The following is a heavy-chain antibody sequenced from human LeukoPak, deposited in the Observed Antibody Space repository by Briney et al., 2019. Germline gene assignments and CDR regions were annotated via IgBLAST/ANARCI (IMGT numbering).Heavy chain of an antibody. CDR1: GFTFGSFA. V-gene: IGHV3-23*01. CDR2: IFGSGGSP. J-gene: IGHJ4*02. D-gene: IGHD5-18*01. CDR3: GKTTAGYSSGQKPAWPVDY. Sequence: AGGSLRLSCEASGFTFGSFAMYWVRQAPGKGLEWIAGIFGSGGSPHCADSVKGRFTISRDNSKNTVYLQINSLRAEDTAVYYCGKTTAGYSSGQKPAWPVDYWGQGTLVTVSS.